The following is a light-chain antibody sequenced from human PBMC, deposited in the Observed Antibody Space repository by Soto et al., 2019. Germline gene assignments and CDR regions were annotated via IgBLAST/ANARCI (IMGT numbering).Light chain of an antibody. CDR2: KAS. J-gene: IGKJ1*01. CDR1: QSISVW. CDR3: QQYNSYSPT. V-gene: IGKV1-5*03. Sequence: DIHMTQSPSTLSASVIDRFSITFRASQSISVWLAWYQQKAGKAPNLLIYKASRLESGVPSRFSGSGSETEFTLTISGLQPGDSATYYCQQYNSYSPTFGQGTKVDIK.